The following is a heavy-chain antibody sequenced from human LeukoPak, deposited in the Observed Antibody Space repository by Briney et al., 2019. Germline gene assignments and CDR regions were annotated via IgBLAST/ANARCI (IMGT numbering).Heavy chain of an antibody. V-gene: IGHV4-59*01. CDR1: TDSTNTYY. CDR2: IYHSGST. J-gene: IGHJ4*02. CDR3: VRLRWELLAPYFDH. D-gene: IGHD2-15*01. Sequence: SETLSLTCSVSTDSTNTYYWSWIRQSPGKGLEWMGHIYHSGSTDYNPSFKSRVTISIDMSKTEFSLTLTYVTVADTAMYYCVRLRWELLAPYFDHWGQGAFVIVSS.